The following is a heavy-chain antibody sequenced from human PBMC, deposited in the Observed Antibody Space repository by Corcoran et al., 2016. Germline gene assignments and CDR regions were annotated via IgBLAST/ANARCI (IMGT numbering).Heavy chain of an antibody. J-gene: IGHJ3*02. D-gene: IGHD3-22*01. CDR2: ISWDGGST. CDR3: ATSSGLVADAFDI. CDR1: GFTFDDYT. Sequence: EVQLVESGGVVVQPGGSLRLSCAASGFTFDDYTMHWVRQAPGKGLEWVSLISWDGGSTYYADSVKGRFTISRDNSKNSLYLQMNSLRTEDTALYYCATSSGLVADAFDIWGQGTMVTVSS. V-gene: IGHV3-43*01.